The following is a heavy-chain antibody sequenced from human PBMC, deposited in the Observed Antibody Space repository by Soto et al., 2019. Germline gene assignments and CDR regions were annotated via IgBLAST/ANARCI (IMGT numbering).Heavy chain of an antibody. CDR3: ARVYCSGGSCSPDFDY. CDR1: GFTFSSYS. D-gene: IGHD2-15*01. Sequence: EVQLEESGGGLVKPGGSLRLSCAASGFTFSSYSMNWVRQAPGKGLEWVSSISSSSSYIYYADSVKGRFTISRDNAKNSLYLQMNSLRAEDTAVYYCARVYCSGGSCSPDFDYWGQGTLVTVSS. J-gene: IGHJ4*02. V-gene: IGHV3-21*01. CDR2: ISSSSSYI.